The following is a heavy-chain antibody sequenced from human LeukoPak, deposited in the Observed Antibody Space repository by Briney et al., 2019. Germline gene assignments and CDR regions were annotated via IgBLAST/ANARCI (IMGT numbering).Heavy chain of an antibody. CDR1: GGSISSYY. V-gene: IGHV4-59*01. D-gene: IGHD5-18*01. CDR3: ARESYSYGYDY. Sequence: SETLSLTCTVSGGSISSYYWSWLRQPPGKGLEWIGYIYYSGSTNYNPSLKSRVTISVDTSKNQFSLKLSSVTAADTAVYYCARESYSYGYDYWGQGTLVTVSS. J-gene: IGHJ4*02. CDR2: IYYSGST.